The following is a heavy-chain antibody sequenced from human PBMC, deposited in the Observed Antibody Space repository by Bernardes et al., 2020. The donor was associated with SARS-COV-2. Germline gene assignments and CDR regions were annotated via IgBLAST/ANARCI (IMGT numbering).Heavy chain of an antibody. CDR1: GGSIIGYY. V-gene: IGHV4-59*08. D-gene: IGHD1-26*01. CDR2: IRDTGST. CDR3: ARHGLVGATTYYFGMDV. Sequence: SETLSLTCTVSGGSIIGYYWSWIRQPPGKGLEWIALIRDTGSTNYSPYSPSLKSRATISVDTSRNQLSLTLNSVTAADTAVYYCARHGLVGATTYYFGMDVWGQGATVSVSS. J-gene: IGHJ6*02.